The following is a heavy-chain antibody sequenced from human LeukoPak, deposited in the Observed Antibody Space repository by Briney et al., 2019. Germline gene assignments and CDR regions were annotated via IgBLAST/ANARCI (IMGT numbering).Heavy chain of an antibody. CDR1: GGSISNYY. CDR2: VYHSGTT. D-gene: IGHD5-18*01. J-gene: IGHJ4*02. V-gene: IGHV4-59*01. CDR3: ARAVRGYYYGNPSYYFDY. Sequence: PSETLSLTCTVSGGSISNYYWSWIRQPPGKGLEWIGYVYHSGTTNYNPSLESRVTISVVASKNQFSLKLSSVTAADTAVYYCARAVRGYYYGNPSYYFDYWGQGALVTVSS.